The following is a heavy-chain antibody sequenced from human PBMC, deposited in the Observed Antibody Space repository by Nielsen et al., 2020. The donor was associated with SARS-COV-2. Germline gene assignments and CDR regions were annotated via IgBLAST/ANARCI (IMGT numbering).Heavy chain of an antibody. V-gene: IGHV3-7*01. CDR2: IKQDGSEK. J-gene: IGHJ5*02. CDR3: ARGAGYVDIVATITSFGGFDP. D-gene: IGHD5-12*01. Sequence: WIRQPPGKGLEWVANIKQDGSEKYYVDSVKGRFTISRDNAKNSLYLQMNSLRAEDTAVYYCARGAGYVDIVATITSFGGFDPWGQGTLVTVSS.